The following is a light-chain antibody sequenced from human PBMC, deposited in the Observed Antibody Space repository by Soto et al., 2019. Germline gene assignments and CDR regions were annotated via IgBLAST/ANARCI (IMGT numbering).Light chain of an antibody. V-gene: IGLV2-23*02. CDR3: CSYAGSSTWV. Sequence: QSVVTQPASVSGSPGQSITMSCTGTSSDVGRYNLVSWYQQHPGKAPKLMIYEVSKRPSGVSNRFSGSKSGNTASLTISGLQAEDEADYYCCSYAGSSTWVFGGGTKVTVL. CDR2: EVS. CDR1: SSDVGRYNL. J-gene: IGLJ3*02.